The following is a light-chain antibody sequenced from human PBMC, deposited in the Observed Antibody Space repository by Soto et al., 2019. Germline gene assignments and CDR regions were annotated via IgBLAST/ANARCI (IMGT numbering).Light chain of an antibody. Sequence: DIQMTQSPSSLSASVGDRVTITCRASQSISSYLNWYQQKPGKAPKLLIYAASSLQSGVPSRFSGSRSGTDFTLTISSLQPEDFATYYCQQSYSTLHTFGGGTKVEIK. CDR1: QSISSY. CDR2: AAS. CDR3: QQSYSTLHT. J-gene: IGKJ4*01. V-gene: IGKV1-39*01.